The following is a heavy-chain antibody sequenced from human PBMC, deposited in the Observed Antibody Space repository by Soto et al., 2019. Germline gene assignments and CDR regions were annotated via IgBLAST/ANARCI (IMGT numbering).Heavy chain of an antibody. D-gene: IGHD2-15*01. CDR1: GFTFSTYW. CDR3: ARGYCSGGSCSPGGMDV. V-gene: IGHV3-74*01. Sequence: EVQLVESGGGLVKPGGSLRLSCAASGFTFSTYWMHWVRQAPGKGLVWVSRINGDGSSTSYADSVKGRFTISRDNAKNTLYLTMNSLRAEDTAVYYCARGYCSGGSCSPGGMDVWGQGTTVTVSS. CDR2: INGDGSST. J-gene: IGHJ6*01.